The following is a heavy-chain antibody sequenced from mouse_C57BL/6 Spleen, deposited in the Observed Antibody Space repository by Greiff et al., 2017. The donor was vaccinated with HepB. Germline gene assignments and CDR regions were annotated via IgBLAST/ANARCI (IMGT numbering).Heavy chain of an antibody. D-gene: IGHD2-5*01. J-gene: IGHJ4*01. CDR2: INPNNGGT. CDR3: ARMHSTNYAMDY. V-gene: IGHV1-26*01. CDR1: GYTFTDYY. Sequence: EVQLQQSGPELVKPGASVKISCKASGYTFTDYYMNWVKQSHGKSLEWIGDINPNNGGTSYNQKFKGKATLTVDKSSSTAYMELRSLTSEDSAVYYCARMHSTNYAMDYWGQGTSVTVSS.